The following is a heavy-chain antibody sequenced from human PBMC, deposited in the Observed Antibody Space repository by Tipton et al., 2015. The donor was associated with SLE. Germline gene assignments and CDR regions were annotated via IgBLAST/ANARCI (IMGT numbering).Heavy chain of an antibody. J-gene: IGHJ4*02. V-gene: IGHV4-39*01. CDR3: ARLGDTAMVKDY. CDR1: GGSISSSSYY. CDR2: IYYSGST. D-gene: IGHD5-18*01. Sequence: TLSLTCTVSGGSISSSSYYWGWIRQPPGKGLEWIGSIYYSGSTYYNPSLKSRVTISVDTSKNQFSLKLGSVTAADTAVYYCARLGDTAMVKDYWGQGTLVTVSS.